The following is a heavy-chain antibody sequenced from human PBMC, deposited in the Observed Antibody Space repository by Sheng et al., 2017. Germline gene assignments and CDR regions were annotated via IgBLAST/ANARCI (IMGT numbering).Heavy chain of an antibody. D-gene: IGHD2-2*01. V-gene: IGHV3-72*01. Sequence: EVQLVESGGGLVQPGGSLRLSCAASGFTLSDHYMDWVRQAPGKGLEWVGRSRNKANSYTTEYAASVKGRFTISRDDSKNSLYLQMNSLQTEDTAVYYCTRDPTAVWGGHFDLWGLAPWSLSPQ. CDR2: SRNKANSYTT. J-gene: IGHJ2*01. CDR1: GFTLSDHY. CDR3: TRDPTAVWGGHFDL.